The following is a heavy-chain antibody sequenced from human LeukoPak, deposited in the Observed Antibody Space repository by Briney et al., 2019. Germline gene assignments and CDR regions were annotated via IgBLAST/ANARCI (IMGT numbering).Heavy chain of an antibody. D-gene: IGHD3-22*01. J-gene: IGHJ4*02. CDR2: ISNDGNNK. Sequence: PGGSLRLSCAASGFTFSSYGMHWVRQAPGKGLEWVAVISNDGNNKYYVDSVKGRFTISRDNAKNSLYLQMNSLRAEDTAVYYCSKGESITFYYDSSGYGWGQGTLVTVSA. CDR3: SKGESITFYYDSSGYG. CDR1: GFTFSSYG. V-gene: IGHV3-30*18.